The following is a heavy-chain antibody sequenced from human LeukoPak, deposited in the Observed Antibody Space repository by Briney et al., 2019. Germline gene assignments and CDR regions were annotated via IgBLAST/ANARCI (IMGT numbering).Heavy chain of an antibody. Sequence: SQTLSLTCAISGESVSRNDAAWSWIRQSPSRGLEWLGRTYYRSQWYSEYAVSVKSRITINPDTSKNQFSLQLNSVTPEDTAVYYCARDVTEDGPYAFDIWGQGTMVTVSS. CDR2: TYYRSQWYS. V-gene: IGHV6-1*01. CDR3: ARDVTEDGPYAFDI. CDR1: GESVSRNDAA. J-gene: IGHJ3*02. D-gene: IGHD5-24*01.